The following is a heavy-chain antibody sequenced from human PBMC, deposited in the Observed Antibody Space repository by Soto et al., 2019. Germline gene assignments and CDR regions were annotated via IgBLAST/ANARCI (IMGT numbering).Heavy chain of an antibody. J-gene: IGHJ4*02. V-gene: IGHV4-39*01. Sequence: SETLSLTCTVSGGSISGSTYYCGWIRQPPGKGLQWIGNIFYSGNTFYNPSLKSRVTISVDTSKNQFSLKLSSVTAADTAVYYCARLSSGYYYAYFDYLGQGTLVTVSS. D-gene: IGHD3-22*01. CDR2: IFYSGNT. CDR1: GGSISGSTYY. CDR3: ARLSSGYYYAYFDY.